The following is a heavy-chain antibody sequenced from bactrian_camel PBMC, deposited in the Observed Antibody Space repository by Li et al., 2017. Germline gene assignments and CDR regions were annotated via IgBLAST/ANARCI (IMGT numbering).Heavy chain of an antibody. D-gene: IGHD1*01. V-gene: IGHV3S1*01. CDR1: GYTVSRYC. J-gene: IGHJ4*01. Sequence: HVQLVESGGGSVQAGGSLRLSCAASGYTVSRYCVGWFRQAPGKEREGVAAIDGVATMFYADSVKGRFTISQDKTNNTLYLQMNSLKTEDTAVYYCKKGLAPTQSVYLRRLGRGQGTQVTVS. CDR2: IDGVATM. CDR3: KKGLAPTQSVYLRRLG.